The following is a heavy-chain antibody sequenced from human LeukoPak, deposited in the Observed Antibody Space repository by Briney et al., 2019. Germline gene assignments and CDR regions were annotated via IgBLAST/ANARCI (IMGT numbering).Heavy chain of an antibody. D-gene: IGHD3-10*01. CDR3: ARPNRRGSGSYYNPLGAFDI. CDR1: GYSFTSYW. V-gene: IGHV5-51*01. J-gene: IGHJ3*02. CDR2: IYPGDSDT. Sequence: GESLKISCKGSGYSFTSYWIGWVRQMPGKGLEWMGIIYPGDSDTRYSPSFQGQVTISADKSISTAYLQWSSLKASDTAMYYCARPNRRGSGSYYNPLGAFDIWGQGTMVTVSS.